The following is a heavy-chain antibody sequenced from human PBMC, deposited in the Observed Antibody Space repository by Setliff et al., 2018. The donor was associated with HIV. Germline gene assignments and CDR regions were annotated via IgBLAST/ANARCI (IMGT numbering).Heavy chain of an antibody. J-gene: IGHJ4*02. CDR3: ARVGFIGNYDNSGYLDY. Sequence: ASVKVSCKASGYTFTSYIMNWVRQAPGQGLEWMGWISAYNGNTKYAQKFQGRVTMTTDTSTSTAYMELRSLRSDDTAVYYCARVGFIGNYDNSGYLDYWGQGTLVTVSS. D-gene: IGHD3-22*01. CDR2: ISAYNGNT. CDR1: GYTFTSYI. V-gene: IGHV1-18*01.